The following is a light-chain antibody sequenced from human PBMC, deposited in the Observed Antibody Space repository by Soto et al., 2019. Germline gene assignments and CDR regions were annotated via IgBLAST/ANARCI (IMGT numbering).Light chain of an antibody. CDR2: GAS. CDR1: QSFSYNY. CDR3: QQYGSSPLT. V-gene: IGKV3-20*01. Sequence: EIVLTQSPVTLSLSPVERATLSCIAVQSFSYNYLVWYQHKPGQAPRLLIFGASNRAIGIPDRFSGTGSGTDFTLTISRLEPEDFALYYCQQYGSSPLTFGGGTKV. J-gene: IGKJ4*01.